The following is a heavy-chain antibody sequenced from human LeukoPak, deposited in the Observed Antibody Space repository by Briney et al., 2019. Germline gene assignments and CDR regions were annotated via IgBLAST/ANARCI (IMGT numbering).Heavy chain of an antibody. CDR3: ARDRAHVGTMVDAFDV. V-gene: IGHV1-2*02. CDR2: ISPNSGGT. CDR1: GYTFIGYY. Sequence: ASVKVSCKASGYTFIGYYMHWVRQAPGQGLEWMGWISPNSGGTKYAQKFQGRVTMTRDTSISTAHMELSRLRSDDTAMYYCARDRAHVGTMVDAFDVWGQGTMVTISS. J-gene: IGHJ3*01. D-gene: IGHD5-12*01.